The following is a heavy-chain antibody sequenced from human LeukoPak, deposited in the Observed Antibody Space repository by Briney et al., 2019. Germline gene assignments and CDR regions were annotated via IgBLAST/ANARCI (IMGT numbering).Heavy chain of an antibody. V-gene: IGHV1-18*01. Sequence: ASVKVSCKASGYTFTSYGISWVRQAPGQGLEWMGWISAYNGNTNYAQKLQGRVTMTTDTSTSTAYMELRSLRSDDTAVYYCARCVVVLLGTTYDYYGLDAWGQGTTVTVSS. CDR3: ARCVVVLLGTTYDYYGLDA. CDR2: ISAYNGNT. J-gene: IGHJ6*02. CDR1: GYTFTSYG. D-gene: IGHD2-15*01.